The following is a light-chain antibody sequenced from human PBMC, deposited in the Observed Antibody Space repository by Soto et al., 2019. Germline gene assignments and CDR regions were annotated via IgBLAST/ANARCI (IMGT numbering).Light chain of an antibody. Sequence: EIVMRQSPATLLLSTGETATLSCRASQSVFSSLAWYQQKPGQAPRLLIYGAATRATGIPDRFSGSGSGTDFTLTISRLEPEDFAVYYCRQFSSYPLTFGGGTKV. J-gene: IGKJ4*01. CDR2: GAA. V-gene: IGKV3-20*01. CDR3: RQFSSYPLT. CDR1: QSVFSS.